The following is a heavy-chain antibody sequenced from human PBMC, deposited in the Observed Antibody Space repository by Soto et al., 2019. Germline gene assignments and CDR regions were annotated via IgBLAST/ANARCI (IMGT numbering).Heavy chain of an antibody. J-gene: IGHJ4*02. V-gene: IGHV1-69*01. CDR3: ARDESYYGSGSYYNPDY. CDR2: IIPIFGTA. D-gene: IGHD3-10*01. Sequence: QVQLVQSGAEVKKPGSSVKVSCKASGGTFSSYAISWVRQAPGQGLEWMGGIIPIFGTANYAQKFQGRVTINADESTSTAYMELSSLRSEDTAVYYCARDESYYGSGSYYNPDYWGQGPLVTVSS. CDR1: GGTFSSYA.